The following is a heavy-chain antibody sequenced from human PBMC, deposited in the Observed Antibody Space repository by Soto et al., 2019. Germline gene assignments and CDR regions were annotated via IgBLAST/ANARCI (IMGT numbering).Heavy chain of an antibody. D-gene: IGHD3-22*01. J-gene: IGHJ6*02. CDR3: ARYHYYDSSGYQNYGMDV. Sequence: SETLSLTCTVSGGSISSYYWSWIRQPPGKGLEWIGYIYYSGSTNYNPPLKSRVTISVDTSKNQFSLKLSSVTAADTAVYYWARYHYYDSSGYQNYGMDVWGQGTTVTVSS. V-gene: IGHV4-59*01. CDR1: GGSISSYY. CDR2: IYYSGST.